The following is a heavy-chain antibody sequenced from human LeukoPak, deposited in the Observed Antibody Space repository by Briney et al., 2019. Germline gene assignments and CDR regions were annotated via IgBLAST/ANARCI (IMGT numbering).Heavy chain of an antibody. V-gene: IGHV4-39*07. CDR1: GGTISSSSYY. J-gene: IGHJ4*02. CDR2: IYYSGST. D-gene: IGHD3-22*01. Sequence: SETLSLTCTVSGGTISSSSYYWGWIRQPPGKGLEWIGSIYYSGSTYYNPSLKSRVTISVDTSKNQFSLKLSPVTAADTAVYYCASSTRITMIVVVIRGYFDYWGQGTLVTVSS. CDR3: ASSTRITMIVVVIRGYFDY.